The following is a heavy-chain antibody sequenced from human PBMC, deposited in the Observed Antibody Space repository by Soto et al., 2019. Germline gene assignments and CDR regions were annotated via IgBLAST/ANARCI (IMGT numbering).Heavy chain of an antibody. CDR3: ARHSGLRTYYYYGMDV. Sequence: SETLSLTCTVSGGSISSSSYYWGWIRQPPGKGLEWIGSIYYSGSTYYNPSLKSRVTISVDTSKNQFSLKLSSVTAADAAMYYCARHSGLRTYYYYGMDVWGQGTTVT. V-gene: IGHV4-39*01. CDR2: IYYSGST. D-gene: IGHD4-17*01. J-gene: IGHJ6*02. CDR1: GGSISSSSYY.